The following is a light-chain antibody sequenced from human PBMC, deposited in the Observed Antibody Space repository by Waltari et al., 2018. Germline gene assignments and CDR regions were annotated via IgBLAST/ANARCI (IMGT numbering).Light chain of an antibody. Sequence: SYVVTQSPSVSVAPGETARITCGGANLGSKSVHWYQQRPGQAPVLVISYDSDRPSGIPERFSGSNSGNTATLTISWVEAEDEADYYCLVWHSTTDHHGVFGGGTKLTVL. CDR1: NLGSKS. J-gene: IGLJ2*01. CDR3: LVWHSTTDHHGV. CDR2: YDS. V-gene: IGLV3-21*04.